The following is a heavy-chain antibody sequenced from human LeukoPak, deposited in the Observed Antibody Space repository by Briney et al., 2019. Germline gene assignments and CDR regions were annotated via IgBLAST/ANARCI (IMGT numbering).Heavy chain of an antibody. CDR2: IIPIFGTA. J-gene: IGHJ4*02. CDR1: GGTFSSYA. V-gene: IGHV1-69*05. D-gene: IGHD6-19*01. Sequence: SVKVSCKASGGTFSSYAISWVRQAPGQGLEWMGGIIPIFGTANYAQKFQGRVTITTDESTSTAYMELSSLRSEDTAVYYCARSAWGIAVAWYYFDYRGQGTLVTVSS. CDR3: ARSAWGIAVAWYYFDY.